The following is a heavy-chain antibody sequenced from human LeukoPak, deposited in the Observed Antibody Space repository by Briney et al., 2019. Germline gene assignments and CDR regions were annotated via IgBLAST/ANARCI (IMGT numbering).Heavy chain of an antibody. J-gene: IGHJ6*03. CDR1: GFTFDDYG. Sequence: GGTLRLSCAASGFTFDDYGMSWVRQAPGKGLEWVSGINWNGGSTGYADSVKGRFTISRDNAKNSLYLQMNSLRAEDTALYYCARALSAAIIGGYYYMDVWGKGTTVTVSS. D-gene: IGHD2-2*02. CDR2: INWNGGST. V-gene: IGHV3-20*04. CDR3: ARALSAAIIGGYYYMDV.